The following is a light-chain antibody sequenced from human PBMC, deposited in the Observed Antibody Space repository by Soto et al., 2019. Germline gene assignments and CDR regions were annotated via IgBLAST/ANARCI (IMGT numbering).Light chain of an antibody. CDR3: QQYNDWPPLT. CDR2: GAS. J-gene: IGKJ1*01. Sequence: EIVMTQSPATLSVSPGERATLSCRASQSVRSDLAWYQQKPGQAPRLLIYGASTRATGIPARFSGSGSGTEFTLTISSLQSEDLAVYYCQQYNDWPPLTFGQGTKVEI. V-gene: IGKV3-15*01. CDR1: QSVRSD.